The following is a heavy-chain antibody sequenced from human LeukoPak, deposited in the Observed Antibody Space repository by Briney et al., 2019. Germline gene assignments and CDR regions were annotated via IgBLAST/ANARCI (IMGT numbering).Heavy chain of an antibody. CDR1: GFXFSNYW. V-gene: IGHV3-74*01. J-gene: IGHJ4*02. CDR3: ARGSVGALSYFDF. D-gene: IGHD1-26*01. CDR2: VNDDGSTT. Sequence: GGSLRLSCAASGFXFSNYWMHWVRQAPGKGLVWVSLVNDDGSTTVYADSVKGRFTISRNNAKNTLYLQMNSLRAEDTAVYYCARGSVGALSYFDFWGQGTLVSVSS.